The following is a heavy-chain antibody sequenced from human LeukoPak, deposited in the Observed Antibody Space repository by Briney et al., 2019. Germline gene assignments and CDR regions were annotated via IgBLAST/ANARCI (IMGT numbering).Heavy chain of an antibody. J-gene: IGHJ4*02. CDR3: ARGLGTTVTTSFDY. V-gene: IGHV4-34*01. CDR1: GGSFSGYY. D-gene: IGHD4-17*01. Sequence: SETLSLTCAVYGGSFSGYYWSWIRQPPGKGPEWIGEINHSGSTNYNPSLKSRGTISVDTSKNQFSLKLSSVTAADTAVYYCARGLGTTVTTSFDYWGQGTLVTVSS. CDR2: INHSGST.